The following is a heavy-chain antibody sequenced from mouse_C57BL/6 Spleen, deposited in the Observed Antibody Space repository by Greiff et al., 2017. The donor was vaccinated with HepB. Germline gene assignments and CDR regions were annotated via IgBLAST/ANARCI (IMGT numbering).Heavy chain of an antibody. CDR2: ISYDGSN. J-gene: IGHJ1*03. Sequence: EVQLQESGPGLVKPSQSLSLTCSVPGYSITSGYYWNWIRQFPGNKLEWMGYISYDGSNNYNPSLKNRISITRDTSKNQFFLKLNSVTTEDTATYYCARDGTRGYFDVWGTGTTVTVSS. D-gene: IGHD3-3*01. CDR1: GYSITSGYY. V-gene: IGHV3-6*01. CDR3: ARDGTRGYFDV.